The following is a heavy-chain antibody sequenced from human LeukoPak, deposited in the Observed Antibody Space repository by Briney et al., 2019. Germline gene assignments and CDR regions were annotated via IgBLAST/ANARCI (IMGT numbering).Heavy chain of an antibody. CDR2: IWYDGGNE. D-gene: IGHD5-18*01. CDR3: TRDRGGYTYATFDY. CDR1: GFAFSNYG. V-gene: IGHV3-33*01. J-gene: IGHJ4*02. Sequence: GRSLRLSCAASGFAFSNYGMHWVRQAPGKGLEWVAVIWYDGGNEKYADSLKGRFTISRDNSKNRLYLQMTSLRAEDTAVYYCTRDRGGYTYATFDYWGLGTLVTVSS.